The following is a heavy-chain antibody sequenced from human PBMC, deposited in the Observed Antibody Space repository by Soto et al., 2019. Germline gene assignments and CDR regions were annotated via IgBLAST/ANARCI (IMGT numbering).Heavy chain of an antibody. Sequence: GGSLRLSFAASGFTFSSYAMSWVRQAPGKGLEWVSAISGSGYFIYYADSVRGRFTISRDSAKNSLWLQMDSLRAEDAAVYYCARGPLAGTPGWYHAFDIWGQGTMVTVSS. CDR2: ISGSGYFI. D-gene: IGHD6-19*01. CDR1: GFTFSSYA. J-gene: IGHJ3*02. V-gene: IGHV3-23*01. CDR3: ARGPLAGTPGWYHAFDI.